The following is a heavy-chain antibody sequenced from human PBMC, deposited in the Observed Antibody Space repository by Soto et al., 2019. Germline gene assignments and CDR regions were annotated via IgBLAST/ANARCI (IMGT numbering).Heavy chain of an antibody. CDR1: GGSISSGGYY. D-gene: IGHD3-22*01. CDR3: GRETYESSGYYFAY. CDR2: IYYSGST. Sequence: SETLSLTCTVSGGSISSGGYYWSWIRQHPGKGLEWIGNIYYSGSTYYSPSLKSRVTISVDTSKNQFSLKLSSVTAADTAVYYCGRETYESSGYYFAYRGRGTLDTVSP. V-gene: IGHV4-31*03. J-gene: IGHJ4*02.